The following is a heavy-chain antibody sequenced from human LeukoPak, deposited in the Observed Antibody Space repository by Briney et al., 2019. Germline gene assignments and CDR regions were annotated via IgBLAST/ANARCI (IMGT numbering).Heavy chain of an antibody. D-gene: IGHD3-10*01. J-gene: IGHJ6*04. CDR2: ISSSGSTI. CDR1: GFTFSSYS. CDR3: ARDLSGGYYYGMDV. V-gene: IGHV3-48*04. Sequence: GGSLRLSCAASGFTFSSYSMNWVRQAPGKGLEWVSSISSSGSTIYYADSVKGRFTISRDNAKNSLYLQMNSLRAEDTAVYYCARDLSGGYYYGMDVWGKGTTVTVSS.